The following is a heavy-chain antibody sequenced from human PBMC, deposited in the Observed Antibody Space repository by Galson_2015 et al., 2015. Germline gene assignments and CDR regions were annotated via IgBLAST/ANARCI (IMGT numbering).Heavy chain of an antibody. Sequence: LRLSCAASGFTSSSYGMHWVRQAPGEGLEWVAVIWYDGSNKYYADSVKGRFTISRDNSKNTLYLQMNSLRAEDTAVYYCARDSTMVQGVTEYWGQGTLVTVSS. J-gene: IGHJ4*02. CDR3: ARDSTMVQGVTEY. V-gene: IGHV3-33*01. D-gene: IGHD3-10*01. CDR1: GFTSSSYG. CDR2: IWYDGSNK.